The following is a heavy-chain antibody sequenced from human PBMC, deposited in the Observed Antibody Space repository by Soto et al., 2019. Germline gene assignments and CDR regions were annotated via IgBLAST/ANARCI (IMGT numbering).Heavy chain of an antibody. Sequence: PSETLSLTCAVYGGSFSGYYWSWIRQPPGKGLEWIGEINHSGSTNYNPSLKSRVTISVDTSKNQFSLKLSSVTAADTAVYYCARGVGYRYGRYYFDYWGQGTLVTVSS. V-gene: IGHV4-34*01. CDR3: ARGVGYRYGRYYFDY. D-gene: IGHD5-18*01. CDR2: INHSGST. CDR1: GGSFSGYY. J-gene: IGHJ4*02.